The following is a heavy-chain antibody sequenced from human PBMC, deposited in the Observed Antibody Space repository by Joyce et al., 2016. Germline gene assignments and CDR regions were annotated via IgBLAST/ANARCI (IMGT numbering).Heavy chain of an antibody. CDR1: GFRFRSFG. CDR2: SWFDGSQK. V-gene: IGHV3-33*01. CDR3: ARESAGDGTYYFGLDV. J-gene: IGHJ6*02. D-gene: IGHD3-10*01. Sequence: QVQLVESGGGVVQPGRSLRLSCTASGFRFRSFGMYWVRQAPGKGLEWVAMSWFDGSQKYYADTVKGRFTISRDNSENTLYLHMNSLRDEDTAVYYCARESAGDGTYYFGLDVWGQGTTVTVSS.